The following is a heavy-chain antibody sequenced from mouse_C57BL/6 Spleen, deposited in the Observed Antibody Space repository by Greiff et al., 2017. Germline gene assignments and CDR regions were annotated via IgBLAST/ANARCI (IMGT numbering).Heavy chain of an antibody. CDR2: INPNNGGT. CDR1: GYTFTDYN. J-gene: IGHJ4*01. CDR3: ARFYYGSRGDYYAMDY. Sequence: VQLQQSGPELVKPGASVKIPCKASGYTFTDYNMDWVKQSHGKSLEWIGDINPNNGGTIYNQKFKGKATLTVDKSSSPAYMELRSLTSEDTAVYYCARFYYGSRGDYYAMDYWGQGTSVTVSA. V-gene: IGHV1-18*01. D-gene: IGHD1-1*01.